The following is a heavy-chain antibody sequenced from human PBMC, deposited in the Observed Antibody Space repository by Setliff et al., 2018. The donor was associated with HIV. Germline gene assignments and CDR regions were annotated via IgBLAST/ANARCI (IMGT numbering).Heavy chain of an antibody. D-gene: IGHD1-7*01. CDR1: GASVSMPGW. V-gene: IGHV4-4*02. CDR2: VSDGGT. Sequence: SETLSLTCTVIGASVSMPGWWGWVRQSPGKRLEWIGEVSDGGTKYNPSLQGRATTSVDRSKNQYSLELRSVTAADTAVYYCVKEGRTSTVFDYWGQGVMVTVSS. CDR3: VKEGRTSTVFDY. J-gene: IGHJ4*02.